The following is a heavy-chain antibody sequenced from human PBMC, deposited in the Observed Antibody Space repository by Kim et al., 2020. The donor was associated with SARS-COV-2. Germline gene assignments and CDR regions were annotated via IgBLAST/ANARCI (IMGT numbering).Heavy chain of an antibody. CDR1: GHTFTRDS. J-gene: IGHJ4*02. Sequence: ASVKVSCKTSGHTFTRDSIHWVRQAPGQRLEWMGGIDCGSGATIYSQKFQGRVTFTTDTSASTAYMELSFLRSEDSAVYYCLGGYYFDYWGQGTLVTVPS. CDR3: LGGYYFDY. V-gene: IGHV1-3*01. CDR2: IDCGSGAT. D-gene: IGHD2-15*01.